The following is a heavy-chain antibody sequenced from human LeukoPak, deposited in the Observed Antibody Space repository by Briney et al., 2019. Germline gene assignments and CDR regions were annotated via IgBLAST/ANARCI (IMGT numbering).Heavy chain of an antibody. J-gene: IGHJ5*02. V-gene: IGHV4-38-2*02. CDR2: IYHSGGT. Sequence: SETLSLTCTVSGHSINSDYYWGWIRQPPGKGLEWIATIYHSGGTYYNPSLKSRVTISRDTSKNQFSLKLSSVTAADTAVYYCARGGYYGSGNDFRFDPWGQGTLVTVSS. CDR3: ARGGYYGSGNDFRFDP. CDR1: GHSINSDYY. D-gene: IGHD3-10*01.